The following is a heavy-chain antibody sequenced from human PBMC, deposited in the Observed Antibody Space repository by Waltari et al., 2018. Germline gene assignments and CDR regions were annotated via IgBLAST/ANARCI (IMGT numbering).Heavy chain of an antibody. Sequence: EVQLVESGGGLVQPGGSLRLSCAASGFTFSSYWMSWVRQAPGKGLAWVANIKQDGSEKYDVDSVKGRFTISRDNAKNSLYLKMNSLRAEDTAVYYCARLPRAAWDPFDYWGQGTLVTVSS. CDR2: IKQDGSEK. D-gene: IGHD6-25*01. CDR1: GFTFSSYW. J-gene: IGHJ4*02. V-gene: IGHV3-7*01. CDR3: ARLPRAAWDPFDY.